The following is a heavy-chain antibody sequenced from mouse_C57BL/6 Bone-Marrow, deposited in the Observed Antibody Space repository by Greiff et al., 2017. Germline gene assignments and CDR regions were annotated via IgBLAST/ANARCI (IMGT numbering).Heavy chain of an antibody. CDR3: ARSSNYVRYFDV. CDR2: IYPRSGNT. J-gene: IGHJ1*03. Sequence: VQLQQSGAELARPGASVKLSCKASGYTFTSYGISWVKQRTGQGLEWIGEIYPRSGNTYYNEKFKGKATLTADKSSSTAYMALRSLTSEDSAVYFCARSSNYVRYFDVWGTGTTVTVSS. D-gene: IGHD2-5*01. V-gene: IGHV1-81*01. CDR1: GYTFTSYG.